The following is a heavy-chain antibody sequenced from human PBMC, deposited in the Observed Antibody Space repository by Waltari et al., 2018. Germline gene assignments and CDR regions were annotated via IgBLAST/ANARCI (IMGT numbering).Heavy chain of an antibody. D-gene: IGHD3-10*01. CDR1: GFTFSSYS. V-gene: IGHV3-48*04. CDR2: ISSSSSTI. Sequence: EVQLVESGGGLVQPGGSLRLSCAASGFTFSSYSMNWVRQAPGKGLEWVSYISSSSSTIYYADSVKGRFTISRDNAKNSLYLQMNSLRAEDTAVYYCARTILPQKLADFDYWGQGTLVTVSS. CDR3: ARTILPQKLADFDY. J-gene: IGHJ4*02.